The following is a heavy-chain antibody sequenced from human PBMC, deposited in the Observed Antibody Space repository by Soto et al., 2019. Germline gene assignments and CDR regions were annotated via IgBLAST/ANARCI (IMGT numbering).Heavy chain of an antibody. CDR1: GYIFTDYY. V-gene: IGHV1-2*06. J-gene: IGHJ6*03. CDR3: ARLYDVWSGYRDYYYMDV. Sequence: ASVKVSCKASGYIFTDYYMHWVRQAPGQELGWMGRINPNSGGTNYAQKFQGRVTMTRDTSTSTAYMELRSLRSDDTAVYYCARLYDVWSGYRDYYYMDVWGKGTTVTVSS. D-gene: IGHD3-3*01. CDR2: INPNSGGT.